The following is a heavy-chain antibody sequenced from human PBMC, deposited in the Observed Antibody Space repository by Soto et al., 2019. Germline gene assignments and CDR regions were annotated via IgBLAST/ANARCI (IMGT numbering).Heavy chain of an antibody. J-gene: IGHJ6*02. V-gene: IGHV3-33*01. D-gene: IGHD2-2*01. CDR1: GFTFISDG. CDR2: IWYDGSNK. CDR3: ARDVFDCSSTHCFRPYYYGMDV. Sequence: GSLILSCAASGFTFISDGMHWVRQAPGKGLEWVAVIWYDGSNKYYADSVKGRFTISRDNSKNTLYLQMNSLRAEDTAVYYCARDVFDCSSTHCFRPYYYGMDVWGQGTTVSVAS.